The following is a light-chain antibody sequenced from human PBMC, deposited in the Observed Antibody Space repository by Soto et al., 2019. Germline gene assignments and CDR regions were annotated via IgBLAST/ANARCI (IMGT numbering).Light chain of an antibody. V-gene: IGKV3-15*01. CDR2: GAS. Sequence: EIVMTQSPATLSVSPGERATLSCRASQSVSSNLAWYQQKPGQAPRLVIYGASTRATGIPARFSGRGSGTEFTLTISSLQSEDFGVYYCQQYNNWWTFGQGTKVEIK. J-gene: IGKJ1*01. CDR3: QQYNNWWT. CDR1: QSVSSN.